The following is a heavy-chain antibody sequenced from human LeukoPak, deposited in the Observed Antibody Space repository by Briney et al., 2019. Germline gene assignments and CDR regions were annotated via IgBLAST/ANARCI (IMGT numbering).Heavy chain of an antibody. CDR3: ARHVGYGGYDYPCKLLHYGRGV. V-gene: IGHV4-39*01. J-gene: IGHJ6*02. CDR1: GGSISSISYY. D-gene: IGHD5-12*01. CDR2: IYYSGST. Sequence: SETLSLTCTVSGGSISSISYYWGWIRQPPGKGLEWIGSIYYSGSTYYNPSLKSRVTISVDTSKNQFSLKLSSVTAADTAVYYCARHVGYGGYDYPCKLLHYGRGVWGQGTTVTVSS.